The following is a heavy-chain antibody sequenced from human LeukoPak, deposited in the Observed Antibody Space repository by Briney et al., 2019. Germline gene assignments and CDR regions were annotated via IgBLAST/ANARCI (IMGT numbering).Heavy chain of an antibody. V-gene: IGHV1-2*02. CDR3: ARVLFPYFDWYDY. D-gene: IGHD3-9*01. Sequence: GASVKVSCKASGYTFTGYYMHWVRQAPGQGLEWMGWINPNSGGTNYAQKFQGRVTMTRDTSISTAYMELSRLRSDDTAVYYCARVLFPYFDWYDYWGQGTLVTVSS. CDR2: INPNSGGT. J-gene: IGHJ4*02. CDR1: GYTFTGYY.